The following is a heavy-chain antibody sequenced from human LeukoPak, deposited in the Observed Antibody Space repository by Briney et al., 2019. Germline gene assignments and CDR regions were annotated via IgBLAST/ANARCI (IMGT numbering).Heavy chain of an antibody. CDR1: GYTFTSYG. CDR2: IIPIFGTA. D-gene: IGHD6-13*01. CDR3: ATGSSSWHWFDP. V-gene: IGHV1-69*06. Sequence: SVKVSCKASGYTFTSYGISWVRQAPGQGLEWMGGIIPIFGTAIYAQKFQGRVTMTEDTSTDTAYMELSSLRSEDTAVYYCATGSSSWHWFDPWGRGTLVTVSS. J-gene: IGHJ5*02.